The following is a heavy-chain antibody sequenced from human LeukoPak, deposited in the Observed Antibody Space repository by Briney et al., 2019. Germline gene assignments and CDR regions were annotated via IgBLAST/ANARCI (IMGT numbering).Heavy chain of an antibody. Sequence: PGGSLRLSCAASGFTFSSYSMNWVRQAPGKGLEWVSSISSSSSYIYYADSVKGRFTISRDNAKNSLYLQMNSLRAEDTAVYYCARECLGVVLPASILYSYYYMDVWGKGTTVTVSS. CDR2: ISSSSSYI. CDR3: ARECLGVVLPASILYSYYYMDV. D-gene: IGHD2-2*01. J-gene: IGHJ6*03. CDR1: GFTFSSYS. V-gene: IGHV3-21*01.